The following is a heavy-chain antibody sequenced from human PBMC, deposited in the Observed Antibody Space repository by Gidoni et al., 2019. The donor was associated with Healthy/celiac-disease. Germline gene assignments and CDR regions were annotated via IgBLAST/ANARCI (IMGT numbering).Heavy chain of an antibody. Sequence: QVQLVESGGGVVQPGRSLRLSCAASGFPFSSYGMHWVRQAPGKGLEWVAVIWYDGSNKYYADSVKGRFTISRDNPKNTLYLQMNSLRAEDTAVYYCARDGRYFDWLFYYGMDVWGQGTTVTVSS. CDR2: IWYDGSNK. V-gene: IGHV3-33*01. D-gene: IGHD3-9*01. CDR1: GFPFSSYG. CDR3: ARDGRYFDWLFYYGMDV. J-gene: IGHJ6*02.